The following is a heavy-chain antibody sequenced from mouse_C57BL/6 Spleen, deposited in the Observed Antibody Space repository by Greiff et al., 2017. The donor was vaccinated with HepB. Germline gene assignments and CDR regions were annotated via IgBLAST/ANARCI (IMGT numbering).Heavy chain of an antibody. CDR2: IRSKSSNYAT. CDR3: VREENYYGSSPGPFAY. D-gene: IGHD1-1*01. J-gene: IGHJ3*01. Sequence: EVHLVESGGGLVQPKGSLKLSCAASGFTFNTYAMHWVRQAPVKGLEWVARIRSKSSNYATYSADSVKDRFTISRDDSQSMLYLQMNNLKTEDTARYYCVREENYYGSSPGPFAYWGQGTLVTVSA. V-gene: IGHV10-3*01. CDR1: GFTFNTYA.